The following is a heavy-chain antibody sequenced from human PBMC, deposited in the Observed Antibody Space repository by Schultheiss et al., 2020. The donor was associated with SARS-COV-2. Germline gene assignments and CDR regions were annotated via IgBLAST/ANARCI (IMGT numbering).Heavy chain of an antibody. Sequence: GGSLRLSCKGSGYSFTNYRISWVRQMPGKGLEWMGIIYPGDSDTRYSPSFQGQVTISADKSISTAYLQWSSLKASDTAMYYCARRIGSSGFDYWGQGTLVTVSS. V-gene: IGHV5-51*01. CDR3: ARRIGSSGFDY. CDR2: IYPGDSDT. D-gene: IGHD6-6*01. CDR1: GYSFTNYR. J-gene: IGHJ4*02.